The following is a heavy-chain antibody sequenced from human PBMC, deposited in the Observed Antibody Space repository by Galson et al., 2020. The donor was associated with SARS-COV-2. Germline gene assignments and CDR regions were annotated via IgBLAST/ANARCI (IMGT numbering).Heavy chain of an antibody. CDR1: GGTFSSYT. V-gene: IGHV1-69*02. J-gene: IGHJ4*02. CDR2: IIPIPNIA. CDR3: ARGGFCNGASCYQYFDF. Sequence: ASVKVSCKASGGTFSSYTFSWVRQAPGQGLEWMGRIIPIPNIANYAQKFQGRVTITADKSTSTAYMELSSLRSEDTAIYYCARGGFCNGASCYQYFDFWGQGTLVTVSS. D-gene: IGHD2-15*01.